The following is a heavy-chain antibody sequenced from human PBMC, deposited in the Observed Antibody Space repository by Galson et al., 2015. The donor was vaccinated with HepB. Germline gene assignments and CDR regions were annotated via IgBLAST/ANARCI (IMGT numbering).Heavy chain of an antibody. D-gene: IGHD3-10*01. Sequence: QSGAEVKKPGASVKVSCTTSGYTFTNYGISWVRQAPGQGLEWLGWISGGTGNTNYAQKFRGRVTMTTDTSTSTAYMELRSLTSDDTAVYYCARPKVTAVFDYWGQGTLLTVSS. CDR1: GYTFTNYG. J-gene: IGHJ4*02. CDR3: ARPKVTAVFDY. V-gene: IGHV1-18*01. CDR2: ISGGTGNT.